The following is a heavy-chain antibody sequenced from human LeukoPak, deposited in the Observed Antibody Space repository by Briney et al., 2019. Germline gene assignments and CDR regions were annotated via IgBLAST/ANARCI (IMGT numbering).Heavy chain of an antibody. CDR2: IIPIFGTA. D-gene: IGHD3-3*01. CDR1: GGTFSSYA. V-gene: IGHV1-69*13. Sequence: ASVKVSCKASGGTFSSYAISWVRQAPGQGLEWMGGIIPIFGTANYAQKFQGRVTTTADESTSTAYMELSSLRSEDTAVYYCARDQRITIFGVAPWFDPWGQGTLVTVSS. CDR3: ARDQRITIFGVAPWFDP. J-gene: IGHJ5*02.